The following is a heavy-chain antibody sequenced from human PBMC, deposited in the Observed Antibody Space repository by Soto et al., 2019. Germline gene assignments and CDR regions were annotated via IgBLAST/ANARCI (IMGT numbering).Heavy chain of an antibody. J-gene: IGHJ4*02. V-gene: IGHV3-33*01. D-gene: IGHD3-10*02. CDR3: VFGAWDEYFFDY. CDR1: GCTFTSYS. Sequence: PGGSRSHSXVLAGCTFTSYSMHWVRQAPGKGLEWVATFWYDASDKAYADSVEGRFTISRNPSRSTLFLQMDNLRAEDTAMYYCVFGAWDEYFFDYWVQEILVTVSS. CDR2: FWYDASDK.